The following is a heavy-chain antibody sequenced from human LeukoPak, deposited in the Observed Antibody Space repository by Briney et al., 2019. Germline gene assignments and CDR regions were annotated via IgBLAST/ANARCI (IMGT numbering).Heavy chain of an antibody. Sequence: GASVTVSCTASGHTFTSYYMHWVRQAPGQGLEWMGIINPSGGSTSYAQKFQGRVTMTRDTSTSTVYMELSSLRSEDTAVYYCAREVATVWFGERKVPNYYYYGMDVWGQGTTVTVSS. J-gene: IGHJ6*02. CDR1: GHTFTSYY. D-gene: IGHD3-10*01. CDR2: INPSGGST. V-gene: IGHV1-46*01. CDR3: AREVATVWFGERKVPNYYYYGMDV.